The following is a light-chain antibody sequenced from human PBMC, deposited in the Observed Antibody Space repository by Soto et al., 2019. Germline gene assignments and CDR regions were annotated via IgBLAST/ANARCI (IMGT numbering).Light chain of an antibody. CDR1: QSISNY. CDR2: AAS. CDR3: QQSYSTPLT. V-gene: IGKV1-39*01. Sequence: DIQMTQSPSSLSASVGDRVTITCRASQSISNYLNWYQQKPGKAPKLLIYAASSLQGDVPSRFSGSGSGTDFTLTISSLQPDDFETYYCQQSYSTPLTFGPGTKVDL. J-gene: IGKJ3*01.